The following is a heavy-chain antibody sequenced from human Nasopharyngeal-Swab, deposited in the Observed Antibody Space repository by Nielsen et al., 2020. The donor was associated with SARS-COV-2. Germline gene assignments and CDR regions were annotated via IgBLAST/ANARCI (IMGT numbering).Heavy chain of an antibody. D-gene: IGHD2-2*01. CDR2: IYYSGST. CDR3: ARADIVVVPAAPIYYMDV. Sequence: WSRQPPGKGLEWIGSIYYSGSTNYNPSLKSRVTISVDTSKNQFSLKLSSVTAADTAVYYCARADIVVVPAAPIYYMDVWGKGTTVAVSS. J-gene: IGHJ6*03. V-gene: IGHV4-59*12.